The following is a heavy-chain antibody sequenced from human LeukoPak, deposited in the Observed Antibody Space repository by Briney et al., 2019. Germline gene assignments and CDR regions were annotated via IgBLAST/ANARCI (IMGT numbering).Heavy chain of an antibody. J-gene: IGHJ4*02. Sequence: GASVKVSCKASGYTFTGYYMHWVRQAPGQGLEWMGWINPNSGGTNYAQKFQGRVTMTRDTSISTAYMELGRLRSDDTAVYYCARDRSRTIFGVTTYYFDYWGQGTLVTVSS. D-gene: IGHD3-3*01. V-gene: IGHV1-2*02. CDR3: ARDRSRTIFGVTTYYFDY. CDR2: INPNSGGT. CDR1: GYTFTGYY.